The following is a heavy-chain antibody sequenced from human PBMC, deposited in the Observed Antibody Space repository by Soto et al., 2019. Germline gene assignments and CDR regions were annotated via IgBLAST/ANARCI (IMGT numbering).Heavy chain of an antibody. CDR3: AGGIAARPLGY. J-gene: IGHJ4*02. CDR2: IYYSGST. CDR1: GCSISSSSYY. V-gene: IGHV4-39*07. D-gene: IGHD6-6*01. Sequence: PSETLSLTCTVSGCSISSSSYYLGWIRQPPGKGLEWIGSIYYSGSTYYNPSLKSRVTISVDRSKNQFSLKLSSVTAADTAVYYCAGGIAARPLGYWGQGTLVTVSS.